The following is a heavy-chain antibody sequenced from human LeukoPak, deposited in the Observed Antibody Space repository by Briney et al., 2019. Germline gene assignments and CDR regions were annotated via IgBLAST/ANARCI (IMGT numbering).Heavy chain of an antibody. V-gene: IGHV3-30*01. D-gene: IGHD6-13*01. J-gene: IGHJ4*02. Sequence: GGSLRLPCAASAFIFSSYSMHWVLQAPAKRLEGGAVISYDGSNKYYADSVQGRFTIPRDNSKNTLYLQMNSLRAEGTAVYYCARDCDPIEQQLVWYWGQGTLVTVSS. CDR2: ISYDGSNK. CDR1: AFIFSSYS. CDR3: ARDCDPIEQQLVWY.